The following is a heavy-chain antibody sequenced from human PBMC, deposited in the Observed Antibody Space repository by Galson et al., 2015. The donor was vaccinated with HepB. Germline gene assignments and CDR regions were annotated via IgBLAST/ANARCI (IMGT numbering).Heavy chain of an antibody. Sequence: TLSLTCTVSGGSISSDDYYWRWVRQLPGRGLEWIGYIFYSGGAYYNPSLKSRLTISVDTSKNQFSLKLSSVTAADTAVYYCARDKKVTLLVTYGMDVWGQGTTVTVSS. CDR1: GGSISSDDYY. CDR2: IFYSGGA. V-gene: IGHV4-31*03. D-gene: IGHD3-16*01. CDR3: ARDKKVTLLVTYGMDV. J-gene: IGHJ6*02.